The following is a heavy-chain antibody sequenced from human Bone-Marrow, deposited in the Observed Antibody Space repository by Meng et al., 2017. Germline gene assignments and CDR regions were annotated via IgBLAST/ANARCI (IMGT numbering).Heavy chain of an antibody. CDR3: ARAHYGSGSYYQN. CDR1: GGSFSGYY. J-gene: IGHJ4*02. D-gene: IGHD3-10*01. Sequence: QVQLQQWGAGLFKPSETLSLTCAVYGGSFSGYYWSWIRQPPGKGLEWIGEINHSGSTNYNPSLKSRVTISVDTSKNQFSLKLSSVTAAGTAVYYCARAHYGSGSYYQNWGQGTLVTVSS. CDR2: INHSGST. V-gene: IGHV4-34*01.